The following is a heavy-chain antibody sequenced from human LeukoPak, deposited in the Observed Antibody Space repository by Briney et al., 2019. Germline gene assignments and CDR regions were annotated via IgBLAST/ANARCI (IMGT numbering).Heavy chain of an antibody. V-gene: IGHV1-69*05. CDR2: IIPIFGTA. CDR3: ARPSIVGATDAFDI. Sequence: SVKVSCKASGGTFSSYGISWVRQAPGQGLEWMGGIIPIFGTANYAQKFQGRVTITTDESTSTAYMELSSLRSEDTAVYYCARPSIVGATDAFDIWGQGTMVTVSS. J-gene: IGHJ3*02. D-gene: IGHD1-26*01. CDR1: GGTFSSYG.